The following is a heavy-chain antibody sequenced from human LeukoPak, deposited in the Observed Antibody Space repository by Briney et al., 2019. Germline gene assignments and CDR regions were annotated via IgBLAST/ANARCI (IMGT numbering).Heavy chain of an antibody. CDR2: IKQDGSEK. CDR1: GFTFSSYW. CDR3: ARDRWGSSGWLFDY. Sequence: GGSLRLSCAASGFTFSSYWMSWVRQAPGKGLEWVANIKQDGSEKYNVDSVKGRFTISRDNAKNSLYLQMNSLRAEDTAVYYCARDRWGSSGWLFDYWGQGTLVTVSS. D-gene: IGHD6-19*01. V-gene: IGHV3-7*03. J-gene: IGHJ4*02.